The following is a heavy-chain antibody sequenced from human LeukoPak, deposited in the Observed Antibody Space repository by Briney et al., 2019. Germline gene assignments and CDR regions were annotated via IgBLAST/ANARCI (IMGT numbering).Heavy chain of an antibody. CDR2: ISSSSSYI. CDR3: ARDWDYDILTGLYKEGGFDY. J-gene: IGHJ4*02. CDR1: GFTFSSYS. D-gene: IGHD3-9*01. V-gene: IGHV3-21*01. Sequence: GGSLRLSCAACGFTFSSYSMNWVRQAPGKGLEWVSSISSSSSYIYYADSVKGRFTISRDNAKNSLYLQMTSLRAEDTAVYYCARDWDYDILTGLYKEGGFDYWGQGTLVTVSS.